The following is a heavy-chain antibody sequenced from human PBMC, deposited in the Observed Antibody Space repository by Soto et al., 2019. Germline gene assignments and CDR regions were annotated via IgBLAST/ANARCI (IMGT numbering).Heavy chain of an antibody. V-gene: IGHV1-69*13. CDR3: ARVNGGTTVVVYNWFGP. CDR2: IIPIFGTA. J-gene: IGHJ5*02. Sequence: SVKVSCKASGGTFSSYAISWVRQAPGQGLEWMGGIIPIFGTANYAQKFQGRVTITADESTSTAYMELSSLRSEDTAVYYCARVNGGTTVVVYNWFGPWGQGTLVTVSS. CDR1: GGTFSSYA. D-gene: IGHD1-7*01.